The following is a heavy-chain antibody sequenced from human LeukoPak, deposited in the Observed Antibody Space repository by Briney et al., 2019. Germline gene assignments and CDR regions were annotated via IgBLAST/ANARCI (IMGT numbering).Heavy chain of an antibody. Sequence: GGSLRLSCIASGFTFSNYGMSWVRQAPGKGLEWVSGISASGGDTFYADSVKGRFTISRDNSKNTLSLQMNSLRVEDTAIYYCAKDVRRCNGACTWGQGTLVTVSS. V-gene: IGHV3-23*01. CDR2: ISASGGDT. D-gene: IGHD2-8*01. J-gene: IGHJ5*02. CDR3: AKDVRRCNGACT. CDR1: GFTFSNYG.